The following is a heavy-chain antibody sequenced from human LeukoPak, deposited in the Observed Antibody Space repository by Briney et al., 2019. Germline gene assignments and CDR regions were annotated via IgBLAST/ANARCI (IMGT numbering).Heavy chain of an antibody. CDR1: GFTFSSYG. CDR2: ISGSGGST. D-gene: IGHD4-17*01. V-gene: IGHV3-23*01. CDR3: AKDPYGDYPIDY. Sequence: GGTLRLSCAASGFTFSSYGKSWVRQAPGKGLEWVSAISGSGGSTYYADSVKGRFTISRDNSKNTLYLQMNSLRAEDTAVYYCAKDPYGDYPIDYWGQGTLVTVSS. J-gene: IGHJ4*02.